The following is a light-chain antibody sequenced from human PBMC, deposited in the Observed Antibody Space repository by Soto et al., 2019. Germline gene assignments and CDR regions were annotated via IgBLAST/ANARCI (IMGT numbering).Light chain of an antibody. J-gene: IGKJ2*01. CDR1: QSISSY. CDR3: KQSYSTPRGH. V-gene: IGKV1-39*01. Sequence: IHMTQSPSSLSASVGDRVTITCRARQSISSYLNWYQQKPEKAPKLLIYAASSLQSGVPSRFSGSGSGTDFTLTISSLQLEDFATSYCKQSYSTPRGHLGQVTK. CDR2: AAS.